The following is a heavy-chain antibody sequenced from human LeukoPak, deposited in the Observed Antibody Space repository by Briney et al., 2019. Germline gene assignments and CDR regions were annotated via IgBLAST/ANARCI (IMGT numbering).Heavy chain of an antibody. Sequence: SQTLSLTCTVSGGSISSGSYYWSWIRQPAGKGLEWIGRINTSGSTNYNPSLKSRVTISVDTSKTQFSLKLRSVTAADTAVYYCASIQSYYFGLDVWGQGTTVTVSS. D-gene: IGHD4-11*01. CDR2: INTSGST. CDR1: GGSISSGSYY. J-gene: IGHJ6*02. CDR3: ASIQSYYFGLDV. V-gene: IGHV4-61*02.